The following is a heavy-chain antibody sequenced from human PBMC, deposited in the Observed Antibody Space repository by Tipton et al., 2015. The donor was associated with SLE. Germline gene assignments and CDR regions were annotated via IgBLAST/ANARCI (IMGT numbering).Heavy chain of an antibody. CDR3: ARRGLLFSYFDS. Sequence: QLEQSGAEVKKPGEYLKNYCKASGYNFSNFWVGRERQMHGKDLEWMGIIYPDDTDTRYIPFFQGHVNISADTSINTAFLQWNSVSASDTATYYCARRGLLFSYFDSWSHGLLVTVSS. D-gene: IGHD2/OR15-2a*01. CDR1: GYNFSNFW. J-gene: IGHJ4*01. V-gene: IGHV5-51*03. CDR2: IYPDDTDT.